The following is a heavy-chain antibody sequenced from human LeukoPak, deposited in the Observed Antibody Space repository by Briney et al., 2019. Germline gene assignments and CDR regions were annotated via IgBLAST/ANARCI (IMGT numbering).Heavy chain of an antibody. J-gene: IGHJ1*01. D-gene: IGHD3-16*01. CDR3: AKDDDWGRYKH. CDR2: IRKRSISK. CDR1: GFTFSQFD. V-gene: IGHV3-48*01. Sequence: GGSLRLSCAGSGFTFSQFDMNWVRQAPGKGLEWVSYIRKRSISKDYADSVRGRFTISRDNFKNTLSLQVNSLRAEDTAMYYCAKDDDWGRYKHWGQGTLVTVSS.